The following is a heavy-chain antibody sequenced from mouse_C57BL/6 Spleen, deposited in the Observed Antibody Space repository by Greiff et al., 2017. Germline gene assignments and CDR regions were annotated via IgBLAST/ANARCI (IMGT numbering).Heavy chain of an antibody. J-gene: IGHJ2*01. V-gene: IGHV1-22*01. CDR3: ARSPITTVEGDY. CDR2: INPNNGGT. Sequence: VQLKESGPELVKPGASVKMSCKASGYTFTDYNMHWVKQSHGKSLEWIGYINPNNGGTSYNQKFKGKATLTVNKSSSTAYMELRSLTSEDSAVYYCARSPITTVEGDYWGQGTTLTVSS. CDR1: GYTFTDYN. D-gene: IGHD1-1*01.